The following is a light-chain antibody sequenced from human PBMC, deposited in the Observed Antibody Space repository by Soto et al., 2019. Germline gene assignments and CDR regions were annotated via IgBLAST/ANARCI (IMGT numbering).Light chain of an antibody. V-gene: IGKV3-20*01. CDR2: GAS. J-gene: IGKJ4*01. CDR3: QQYSSSPLT. CDR1: QSVGRN. Sequence: EIVFTQSPTTLSFARLERATLSCRASQSVGRNLAWYQQKPGQAPRLLIYGASIRATGIPDRFSGSGSGTDFTLTIDGLEPEDFAVYYCQQYSSSPLTFGGGTKVDIK.